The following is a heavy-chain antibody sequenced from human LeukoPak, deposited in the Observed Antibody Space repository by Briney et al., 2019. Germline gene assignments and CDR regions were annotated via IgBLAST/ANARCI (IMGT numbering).Heavy chain of an antibody. Sequence: SETLSLTCTVSGGSISSYFCSWIRQPAGKGLEWIGRIHTSGSTNYNSSLKSRVTMSVDTSKNQFSLNLSSVTAADTAVYYCAREPRQEGFDNRGQGTLVTASS. CDR3: AREPRQEGFDN. CDR1: GGSISSYF. V-gene: IGHV4-4*07. CDR2: IHTSGST. J-gene: IGHJ4*02.